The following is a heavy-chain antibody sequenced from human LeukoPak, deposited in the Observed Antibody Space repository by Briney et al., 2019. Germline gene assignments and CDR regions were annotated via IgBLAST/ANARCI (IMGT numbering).Heavy chain of an antibody. CDR1: RYTFTGYY. D-gene: IGHD3-3*01. CDR2: INPNSGGT. Sequence: VASVKVSCKACRYTFTGYYMHWVRQAPGQGLEWMGWINPNSGGTNYAQKFQGRVTMTRDTSISTAYMELSRLRSDDTAVYYCARPLRFLEWLFPLDYWGQGTLVTVPS. J-gene: IGHJ4*02. V-gene: IGHV1-2*02. CDR3: ARPLRFLEWLFPLDY.